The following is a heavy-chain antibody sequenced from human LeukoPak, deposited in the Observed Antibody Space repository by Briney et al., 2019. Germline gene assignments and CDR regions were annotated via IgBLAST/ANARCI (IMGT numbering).Heavy chain of an antibody. Sequence: GGSLRLSCAASGFTVSNAWMSSVRQAPGKGLEWVGRIKSKTDGGTTDYAAPVKGRFTISRDDSKNTLYLQMNSLKTEDTAVYYCTARIHYYDSSGYYYAFDYWGQGTLVTVSS. CDR2: IKSKTDGGTT. CDR3: TARIHYYDSSGYYYAFDY. D-gene: IGHD3-22*01. CDR1: GFTVSNAW. V-gene: IGHV3-15*01. J-gene: IGHJ4*02.